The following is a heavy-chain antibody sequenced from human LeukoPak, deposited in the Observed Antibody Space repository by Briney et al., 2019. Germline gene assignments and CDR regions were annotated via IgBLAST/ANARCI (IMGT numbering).Heavy chain of an antibody. J-gene: IGHJ3*02. CDR1: GYSFTSYW. Sequence: ESLKISCKGSGYSFTSYWIGWVRQMPGKSLEWMGNIYPVDSDTRYSPSFQGQVTISADKSISTAYLQWSSLKASDTAMYYCARTRLLRYFDWLSDDAFDIWGQGTMVTVSS. V-gene: IGHV5-51*01. D-gene: IGHD3-9*01. CDR2: IYPVDSDT. CDR3: ARTRLLRYFDWLSDDAFDI.